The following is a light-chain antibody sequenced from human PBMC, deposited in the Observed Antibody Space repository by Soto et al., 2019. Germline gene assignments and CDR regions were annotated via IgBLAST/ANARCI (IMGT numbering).Light chain of an antibody. CDR3: QQYGSSSWT. CDR1: QSVNSN. Sequence: EIVMTQSPATLSVSPGERATLSCRASQSVNSNLAWYQQKPGQAPRLLIYGASTRAAGIPARFSGSGSGTEFSLTISSLQSEDFAVYYCQQYGSSSWTFGQGTKVEIK. V-gene: IGKV3-15*01. CDR2: GAS. J-gene: IGKJ1*01.